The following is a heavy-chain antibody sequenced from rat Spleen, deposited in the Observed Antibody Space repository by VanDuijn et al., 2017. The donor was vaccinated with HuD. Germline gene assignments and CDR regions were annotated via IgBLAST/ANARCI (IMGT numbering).Heavy chain of an antibody. CDR2: ISDDGGST. CDR1: GFTFSDYN. V-gene: IGHV5-7*01. J-gene: IGHJ3*01. Sequence: EVQLVESGGGLVQPGRSLKLSCAASGFTFSDYNMAWVRQAPTKGLEWVASISDDGGSTYYRDSVRGRFTISRDSAKSTLYLQMDSLRSEDTATCYCARLCTEARGNWFTYWGQGTLVAVSS. D-gene: IGHD1-11*01. CDR3: ARLCTEARGNWFTY.